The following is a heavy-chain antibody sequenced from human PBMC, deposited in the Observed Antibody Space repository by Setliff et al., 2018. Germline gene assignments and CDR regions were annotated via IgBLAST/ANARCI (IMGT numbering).Heavy chain of an antibody. V-gene: IGHV1-69*13. Sequence: SVKVSCKASGGTFSSYAISWVRQAPGQGLEWMGGIIPIFGTRNYAQKFQGRVTFSADDSANTAYMELTSLTSEDTAVYYCARNIGMGQRDYFDYWGQGTVVTVSS. CDR2: IIPIFGTR. D-gene: IGHD5-18*01. J-gene: IGHJ4*02. CDR1: GGTFSSYA. CDR3: ARNIGMGQRDYFDY.